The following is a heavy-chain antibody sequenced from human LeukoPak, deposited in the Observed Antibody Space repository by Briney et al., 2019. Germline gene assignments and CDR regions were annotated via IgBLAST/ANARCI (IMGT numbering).Heavy chain of an antibody. CDR2: INHSGST. J-gene: IGHJ6*03. V-gene: IGHV4-34*01. Sequence: PSETLSLTCAVYGGSFSGYYWSWIRQPPGKGLEWIGEINHSGSTNYNPSLKSRVTISVDTSKNQFSLKLSSVTAADTAVYYCARRGYSSSSRNYYYYYYMDVWGKGTTVTVSS. CDR1: GGSFSGYY. D-gene: IGHD6-6*01. CDR3: ARRGYSSSSRNYYYYYYMDV.